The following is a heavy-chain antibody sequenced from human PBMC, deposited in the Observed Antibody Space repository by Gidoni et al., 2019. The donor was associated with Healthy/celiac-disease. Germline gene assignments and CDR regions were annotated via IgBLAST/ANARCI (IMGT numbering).Heavy chain of an antibody. CDR2: ISGSGGST. D-gene: IGHD2-21*02. CDR1: GFTFSSYA. V-gene: IGHV3-23*01. Sequence: EVQLLESGGGLVQPGGSLRLSCAASGFTFSSYAMSWVRQAPGKGLEWVSAISGSGGSTYYADSVKGRFTISRDNSKNTLYLQMNSLRAEDTAVYYCAKDPNFQLVTAGYYFDYWGQGTLVTVSS. J-gene: IGHJ4*02. CDR3: AKDPNFQLVTAGYYFDY.